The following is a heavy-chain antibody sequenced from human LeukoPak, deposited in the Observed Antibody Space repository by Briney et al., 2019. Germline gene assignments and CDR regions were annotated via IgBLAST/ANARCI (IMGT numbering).Heavy chain of an antibody. CDR3: ARGGGGDAFDI. V-gene: IGHV4-31*03. CDR2: IYYSGST. Sequence: SETLSLTCTVSGGSISSGGYYWSWIRQHPGKGLEWIGYIYYSGSTYYNPSLKSRVPISVDTSKHQLSLKRGSVTAADTAVYDCARGGGGDAFDIWGQGTMVTVSS. J-gene: IGHJ3*02. D-gene: IGHD3-16*01. CDR1: GGSISSGGYY.